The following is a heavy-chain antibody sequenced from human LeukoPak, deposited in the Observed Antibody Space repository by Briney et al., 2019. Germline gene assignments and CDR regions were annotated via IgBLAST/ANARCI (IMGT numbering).Heavy chain of an antibody. CDR3: ARLNVDIPS. D-gene: IGHD2-2*03. J-gene: IGHJ4*02. Sequence: SETLSLTCTVSGGSISSYYWSWIRQPAGTALEWIGRIYTSGTITYNLSLKSRVTMSVDTSKNQFSLKLSSVTAADTAVYYCARLNVDIPSWGQGTLVTVSS. CDR1: GGSISSYY. V-gene: IGHV4-4*07. CDR2: IYTSGTI.